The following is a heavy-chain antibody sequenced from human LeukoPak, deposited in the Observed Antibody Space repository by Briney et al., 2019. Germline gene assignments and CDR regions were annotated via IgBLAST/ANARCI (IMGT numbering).Heavy chain of an antibody. CDR1: GFTFTKYW. J-gene: IGHJ4*02. V-gene: IGHV3-74*01. D-gene: IGHD6-13*01. CDR3: ATIPATDTYFEY. CDR2: INIDGRSI. Sequence: PGGSLRLSSAASGFTFTKYWMHWVRQAPGKGLVWVSRINIDGRSISYADSVKGRFTISRDNAKNTLYLQMNSLRAEDTAVYYCATIPATDTYFEYWGQGTLVTVSS.